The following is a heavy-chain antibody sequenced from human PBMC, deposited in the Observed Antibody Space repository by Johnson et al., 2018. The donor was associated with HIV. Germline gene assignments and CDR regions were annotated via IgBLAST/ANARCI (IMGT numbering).Heavy chain of an antibody. CDR2: IKQDGSEK. CDR3: ARDFRSVGANDAVDI. Sequence: EVQVVESGGGLVQPGGSLRLSCAASGFTFSSYWMSWVRQAPGKGLEWVANIKQDGSEKYYVDSVKGRFTISRDNARNSLYLQMNSLRAEDTAVYYCARDFRSVGANDAVDIWGQGTMVTVSS. J-gene: IGHJ3*02. D-gene: IGHD1-26*01. CDR1: GFTFSSYW. V-gene: IGHV3-7*01.